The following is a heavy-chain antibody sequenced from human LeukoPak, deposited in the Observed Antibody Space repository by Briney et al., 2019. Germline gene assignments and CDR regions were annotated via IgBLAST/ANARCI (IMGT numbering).Heavy chain of an antibody. D-gene: IGHD3-9*01. CDR3: ATATSGLRYFDWLLFPFDY. Sequence: GASVKVSCKVSGYTLTELSMHWVRQAPGKGLEWMGGFDPEDGETIYAQKFQGRVTMTEDTSTDTAYMELSSLRSEDTAVYYCATATSGLRYFDWLLFPFDYWGQGTLVTVSS. J-gene: IGHJ4*02. CDR1: GYTLTELS. CDR2: FDPEDGET. V-gene: IGHV1-24*01.